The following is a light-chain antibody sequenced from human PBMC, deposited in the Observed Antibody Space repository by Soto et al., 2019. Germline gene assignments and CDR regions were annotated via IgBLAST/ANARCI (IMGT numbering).Light chain of an antibody. CDR3: QQYASSAYT. V-gene: IGKV3-20*01. J-gene: IGKJ2*01. CDR2: GAS. Sequence: EIVLTQSPGTLSLSPGERATLSCRASQSVTSSYLAWYQQKPGQAPRLLIYGASSRATGIPDRFSGSGSGTDFTITISRLEPEDFAVYYCQQYASSAYTFGQGTKLAIK. CDR1: QSVTSSY.